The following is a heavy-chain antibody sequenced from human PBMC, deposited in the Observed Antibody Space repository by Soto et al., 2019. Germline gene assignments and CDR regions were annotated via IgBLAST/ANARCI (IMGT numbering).Heavy chain of an antibody. CDR2: IIPIFGTA. CDR1: GGTFSSYA. J-gene: IGHJ4*02. V-gene: IGHV1-69*12. Sequence: QVQLVQSGAEVKKPGSSVKVSCKASGGTFSSYAISWVRQAPGQGLEWMGGIIPIFGTANYAQKFQGIVMITADEPTSTAYMELSSLRSEDTAVYYCARSDYYDTQCLGTDYWGQGTLVTVSS. D-gene: IGHD3-22*01. CDR3: ARSDYYDTQCLGTDY.